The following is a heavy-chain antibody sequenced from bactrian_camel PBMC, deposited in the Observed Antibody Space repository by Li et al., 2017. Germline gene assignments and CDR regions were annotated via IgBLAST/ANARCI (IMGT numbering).Heavy chain of an antibody. Sequence: DVQLVESGGGSVQPGGSLRLSCAASGHTDSSMCMGWFRQAPGKEREGVAATYTSSGELYYADSVKDRFAISRDDTSRTFYLQMNNMKPDDTAMYYCAADFRSRGYCTRSRDFEHWGQGTQVTVS. CDR2: TYTSSGEL. D-gene: IGHD2*01. J-gene: IGHJ4*01. V-gene: IGHV3S31*01. CDR1: GHTDSSMC. CDR3: AADFRSRGYCTRSRDFEH.